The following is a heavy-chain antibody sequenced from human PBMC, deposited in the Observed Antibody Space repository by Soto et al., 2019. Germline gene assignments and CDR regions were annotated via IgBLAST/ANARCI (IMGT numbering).Heavy chain of an antibody. CDR1: GGAISSGGYY. V-gene: IGHV4-31*03. J-gene: IGHJ6*01. Sequence: QVQLQESGPGLVKPSQTLSLTCTVSGGAISSGGYYWSWIRQHPGKGLEWIGYIYYSGSTYYNPSRKIRVTISVDTSKNQFYLKLSSVTAADTAVYYCARYLASDPEMTVGGYYYGMDVW. D-gene: IGHD3-16*01. CDR2: IYYSGST. CDR3: ARYLASDPEMTVGGYYYGMDV.